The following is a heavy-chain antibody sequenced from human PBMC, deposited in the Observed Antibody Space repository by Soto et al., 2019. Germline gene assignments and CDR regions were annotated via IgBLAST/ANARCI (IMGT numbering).Heavy chain of an antibody. V-gene: IGHV4-31*03. Sequence: SETLSLTCTVSGCSISSGGYYWSWIRQHPGKGLEWIGYIYYSGSTYYNPSLKSRVTISVDTSKNQFSLKLSSVTAADTAVYYCARGHYYDSSGILDYCGQGILVTVS. J-gene: IGHJ4*02. CDR3: ARGHYYDSSGILDY. CDR2: IYYSGST. CDR1: GCSISSGGYY. D-gene: IGHD3-22*01.